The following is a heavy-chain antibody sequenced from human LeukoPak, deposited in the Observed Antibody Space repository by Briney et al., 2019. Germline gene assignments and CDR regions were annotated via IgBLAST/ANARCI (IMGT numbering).Heavy chain of an antibody. CDR2: ITGGSGLI. Sequence: GGSLRLSCVASGFTFSTYAMNWVRHVPGKGLEWVSVITGGSGLIRYADSVKGRFTISRDNSKSTVYLQMNSLRAEDTAICYCAKDQVPDGLYDIDYWGQGTLVTVSS. D-gene: IGHD3-9*01. CDR1: GFTFSTYA. J-gene: IGHJ4*02. CDR3: AKDQVPDGLYDIDY. V-gene: IGHV3-23*01.